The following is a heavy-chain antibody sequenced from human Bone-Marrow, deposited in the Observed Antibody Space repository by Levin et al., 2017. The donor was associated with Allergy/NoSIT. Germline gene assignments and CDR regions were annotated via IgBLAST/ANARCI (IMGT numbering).Heavy chain of an antibody. D-gene: IGHD3-22*01. CDR3: ATSNSGNYYHLDS. V-gene: IGHV4-59*08. J-gene: IGHJ4*02. CDR1: SGSISSYY. CDR2: IYYSRVT. Sequence: SCNVSSGSISSYYWSWIRQPPGKGLEWIGSIYYSRVTRHNPSLKSRVTMSVDASKNQFSLKLTSVTAADTAVYYCATSNSGNYYHLDSWGQGTLVTVSS.